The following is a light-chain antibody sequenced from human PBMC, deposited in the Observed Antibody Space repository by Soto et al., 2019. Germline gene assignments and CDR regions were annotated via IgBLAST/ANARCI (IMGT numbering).Light chain of an antibody. V-gene: IGLV1-44*01. CDR3: AAWDASLDGYV. CDR1: SSNLGDNT. CDR2: SYD. J-gene: IGLJ1*01. Sequence: VLAQPPPASGTPGQKVTISCSTNSSNLGDNTVNWYQLVPGAAPKLLIYSYDQRPSGVPDRFSGSKSGTSASLAISGLQSEDEADYYCAAWDASLDGYVFGTGTKVTV.